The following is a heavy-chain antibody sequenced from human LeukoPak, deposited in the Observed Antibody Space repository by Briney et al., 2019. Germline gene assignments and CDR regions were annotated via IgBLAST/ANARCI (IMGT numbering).Heavy chain of an antibody. CDR2: INHSGST. V-gene: IGHV4-34*01. J-gene: IGHJ4*02. D-gene: IGHD1-26*01. Sequence: PSETLSLTCAVYGGSFSGYYWSWICQPPGKGLEWIGEINHSGSTNYNPSLKSRVTISVDTSKNQFSLKLSSVTAADTAVYYCARTGIVGAPKDWGQGTLVTVSS. CDR3: ARTGIVGAPKD. CDR1: GGSFSGYY.